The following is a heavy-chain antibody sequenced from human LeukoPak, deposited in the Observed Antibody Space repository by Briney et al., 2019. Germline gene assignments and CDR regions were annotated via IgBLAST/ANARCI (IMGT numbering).Heavy chain of an antibody. CDR2: ISQSGDAK. V-gene: IGHV3-48*03. CDR3: TTQDLVVVPAASHYFDY. J-gene: IGHJ4*02. CDR1: GFMFDTYA. D-gene: IGHD2-15*01. Sequence: GGSLRLSCAASGFMFDTYAMNWVRQAPGKGLEWVSYISQSGDAKYYADSVKGRFTISRDNARNSLYLQMNSLRAEDTAIYYCTTQDLVVVPAASHYFDYWGEGILIIVSA.